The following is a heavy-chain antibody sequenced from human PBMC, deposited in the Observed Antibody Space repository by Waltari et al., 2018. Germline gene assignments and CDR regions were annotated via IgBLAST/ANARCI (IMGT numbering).Heavy chain of an antibody. CDR1: GFSFRDSS. V-gene: IGHV3-73*01. J-gene: IGHJ4*02. CDR3: ARGPDLAICRSGSCQFDY. Sequence: EVQLVESGGGFVQPGGSLRLSCEASGFSFRDSSMHWVRRTSGKGLEWLGRIRSKSYSYLTTHAASVRGRFTISRDDSKNTAYLQMNSLKIDDTAVYFCARGPDLAICRSGSCQFDYWGQGTLVTVSS. CDR2: IRSKSYSYLT. D-gene: IGHD2-15*01.